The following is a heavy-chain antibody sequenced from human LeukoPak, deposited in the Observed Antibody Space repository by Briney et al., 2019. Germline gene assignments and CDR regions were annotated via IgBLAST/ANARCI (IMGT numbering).Heavy chain of an antibody. CDR3: ATGEGRYFDY. Sequence: GGSLRLSCAASGLTFSDYWIHWVRQAPGKGLVWVSRVDRYGSDTNYADSVKGRFTISRDSAKNTLYLQMDSLRPEDTAVYYCATGEGRYFDYWGQGTLVTVSS. CDR1: GLTFSDYW. V-gene: IGHV3-74*01. CDR2: VDRYGSDT. D-gene: IGHD7-27*01. J-gene: IGHJ4*02.